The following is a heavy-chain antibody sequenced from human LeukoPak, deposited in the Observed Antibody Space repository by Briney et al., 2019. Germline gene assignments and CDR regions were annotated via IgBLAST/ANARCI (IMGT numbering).Heavy chain of an antibody. V-gene: IGHV1-18*01. Sequence: GASVKVSSKASGYTFTSYGISWVRQAPGQGLEWMGWISAYNGNTNYAQKLQGRVTMTTDTSTSTAYMELRSLRSDDTAVYYCARDSNYYDSSGYCDYWGQGTLVTVSS. J-gene: IGHJ4*02. D-gene: IGHD3-22*01. CDR2: ISAYNGNT. CDR1: GYTFTSYG. CDR3: ARDSNYYDSSGYCDY.